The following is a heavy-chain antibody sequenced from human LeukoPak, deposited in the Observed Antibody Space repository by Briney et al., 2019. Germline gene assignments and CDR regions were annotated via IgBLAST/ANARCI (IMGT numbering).Heavy chain of an antibody. CDR3: AGRLTQYDCFDP. J-gene: IGHJ5*02. V-gene: IGHV6-1*01. CDR1: GDSVSSNSVA. D-gene: IGHD2-2*01. Sequence: SQTLSLTCAISGDSVSSNSVAWNWIRQSPSRGLEWLGRTYYRSTWYNDYAVSVRGRITVNPDTSKNQFSLHLNSVTPEDTAVYYCAGRLTQYDCFDPWGQGILVTVSS. CDR2: TYYRSTWYN.